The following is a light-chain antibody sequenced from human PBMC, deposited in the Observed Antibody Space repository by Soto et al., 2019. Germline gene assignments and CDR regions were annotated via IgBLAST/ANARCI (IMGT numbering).Light chain of an antibody. V-gene: IGLV1-40*01. CDR1: SSDIGAGYR. CDR3: SSHNTIGTLQV. CDR2: DNT. Sequence: QSALTQPPSVSGAPGERVTISCTGSSSDIGAGYRVRWYQQVPGTAPKLLIYDNTNRPSGVSVRFSGSKSGTSASLAISGLQAEDEADYYCSSHNTIGTLQVFGPGTK. J-gene: IGLJ1*01.